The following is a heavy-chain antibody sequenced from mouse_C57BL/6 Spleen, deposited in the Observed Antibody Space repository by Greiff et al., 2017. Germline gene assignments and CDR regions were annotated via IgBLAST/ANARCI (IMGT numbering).Heavy chain of an antibody. Sequence: EVKLMESGGGLVQPGGSLSLSCAASGFTFTDYYMSWVRQPPGKALEWLGFIRNKANGYTTEYSASVRGRFTISRDNSQSILYLQMYALRAEDSATYYCARSFYGYALDYWGQGTTLTVSS. J-gene: IGHJ2*01. CDR3: ARSFYGYALDY. D-gene: IGHD2-9*01. V-gene: IGHV7-3*01. CDR1: GFTFTDYY. CDR2: IRNKANGYTT.